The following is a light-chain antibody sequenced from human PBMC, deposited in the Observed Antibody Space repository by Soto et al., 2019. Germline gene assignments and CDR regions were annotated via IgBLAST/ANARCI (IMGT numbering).Light chain of an antibody. J-gene: IGKJ1*01. Sequence: ETVMTQSPATLSVSPGERGTLSCRASQSVSSSLAWYQQKPGQAPRLLIYGASTRATGVPARFSGSGSGTEFTLTISSLQSEDFAVYHCQQYNNWPPAFGQVTKVEIK. CDR3: QQYNNWPPA. CDR2: GAS. CDR1: QSVSSS. V-gene: IGKV3-15*01.